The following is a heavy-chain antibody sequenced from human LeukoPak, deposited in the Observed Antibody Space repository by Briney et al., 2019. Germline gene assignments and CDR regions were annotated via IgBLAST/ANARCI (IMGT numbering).Heavy chain of an antibody. J-gene: IGHJ4*02. V-gene: IGHV3-23*01. CDR2: ISGSGGST. D-gene: IGHD3-10*01. CDR3: AKGRTYYYFDY. Sequence: GGTLRLSCAASGFTFSSYGMSWVRQAPGKGLEWVSAISGSGGSTYYADSVKGRFTISRDNSKNTLYLQMNSLRAEDTALYYCAKGRTYYYFDYWGQGTLVTVSS. CDR1: GFTFSSYG.